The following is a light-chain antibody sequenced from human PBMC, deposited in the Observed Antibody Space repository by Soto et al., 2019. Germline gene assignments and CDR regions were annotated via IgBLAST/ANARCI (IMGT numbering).Light chain of an antibody. CDR2: GAS. CDR1: QSVSSN. J-gene: IGKJ5*01. Sequence: EIVMTQSPATLSVSPGERVTLSCRASQSVSSNLAWYQQKPGQAPRLLIYGASTRATGIPARFSGSGSGTEFTLTISSLQSEDFAVYYCRQYNNWPPISFGQGTRLDIK. CDR3: RQYNNWPPIS. V-gene: IGKV3D-15*01.